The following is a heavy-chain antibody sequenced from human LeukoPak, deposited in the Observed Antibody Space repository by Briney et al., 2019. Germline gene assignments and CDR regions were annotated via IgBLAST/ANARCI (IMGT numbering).Heavy chain of an antibody. J-gene: IGHJ4*02. CDR2: IYTSGST. V-gene: IGHV4-61*02. D-gene: IGHD2-15*01. Sequence: SETLSLTCTVSGGSISSGSYYWSWIRQPAGKGLEWIGRIYTSGSTNYNPSLKSRVTISVDTSKNQFSLKLSSVTAADTAVYCCASGVVAATYYFDYWGQGTLVTVSS. CDR3: ASGVVAATYYFDY. CDR1: GGSISSGSYY.